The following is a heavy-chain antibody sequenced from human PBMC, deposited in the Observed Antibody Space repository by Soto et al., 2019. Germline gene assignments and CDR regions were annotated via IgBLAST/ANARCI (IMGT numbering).Heavy chain of an antibody. CDR1: GGSISSGGYY. D-gene: IGHD6-13*01. CDR2: IYYSGST. V-gene: IGHV4-31*03. Sequence: SETLSLTCTVSGGSISSGGYYWSWIRQHPGKGLEWIGYIYYSGSTYYDPSLKSRVTISVDTSKNQFSLKLSSVTAADTAVYYCASTYSSSWYVEPNWFDPWGQGTLVTSPQ. J-gene: IGHJ5*02. CDR3: ASTYSSSWYVEPNWFDP.